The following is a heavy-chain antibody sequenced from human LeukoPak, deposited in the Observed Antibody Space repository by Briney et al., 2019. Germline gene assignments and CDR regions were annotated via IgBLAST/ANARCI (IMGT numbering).Heavy chain of an antibody. CDR2: ISNSGGRT. D-gene: IGHD6-19*01. CDR1: GFSFSSYA. J-gene: IGHJ4*02. Sequence: PGGSLRLSCAASGFSFSSYAMSWVRQAPGKGLEWVSGISNSGGRTYYTDSVKGRFTISRDNSKNTLYLKMNSLRAEDTAVYYCAKDREWLTLYFDYWGQGTLVTVSS. V-gene: IGHV3-23*01. CDR3: AKDREWLTLYFDY.